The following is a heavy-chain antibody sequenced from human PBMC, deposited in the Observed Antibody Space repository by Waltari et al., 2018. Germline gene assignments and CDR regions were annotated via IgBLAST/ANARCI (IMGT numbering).Heavy chain of an antibody. CDR3: TRGYCSGATCYLGAFDV. J-gene: IGHJ3*01. CDR1: GFTFGDYS. D-gene: IGHD2-15*01. CDR2: IRCKAYGETA. V-gene: IGHV3-49*05. Sequence: EVQLVESGGGLVKPGRSLRLSCTGSGFTFGDYSMSWFSQAPGKGLGWVGFIRCKAYGETAEYAASVKDRFTISRDDSKSIAYLQMNSLKTEDTAVYYCTRGYCSGATCYLGAFDVWGQGTMAIVS.